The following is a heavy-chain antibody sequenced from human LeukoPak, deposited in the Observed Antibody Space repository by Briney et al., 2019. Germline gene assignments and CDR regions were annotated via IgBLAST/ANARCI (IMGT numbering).Heavy chain of an antibody. Sequence: GGSLRPSCAASGFTFSSYSMTWVRQAPGKGLEWVSAISLSGDSTYYADSVKGRFTISRDNSKNTLYLQMNSLRAEDTALYYCTYDILTGYKMWGQGNLVTVSS. V-gene: IGHV3-23*01. CDR3: TYDILTGYKM. CDR1: GFTFSSYS. J-gene: IGHJ4*02. CDR2: ISLSGDST. D-gene: IGHD3-9*01.